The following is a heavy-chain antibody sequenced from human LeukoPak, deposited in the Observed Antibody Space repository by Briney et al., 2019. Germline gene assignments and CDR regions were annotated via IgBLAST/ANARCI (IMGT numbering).Heavy chain of an antibody. CDR1: GFTFSSYP. CDR3: AKDRRRGGYSSSWYYFDY. V-gene: IGHV3-23*01. J-gene: IGHJ4*02. CDR2: ISGSGGST. D-gene: IGHD6-13*01. Sequence: PGGSLTLSCPASGFTFSSYPLSWVRQPPGKGLEWVSPISGSGGSTYYADSVKGRFTISRDNSKNTLYLQMNSLRAEDTAVYYCAKDRRRGGYSSSWYYFDYWGQGTLVTVSS.